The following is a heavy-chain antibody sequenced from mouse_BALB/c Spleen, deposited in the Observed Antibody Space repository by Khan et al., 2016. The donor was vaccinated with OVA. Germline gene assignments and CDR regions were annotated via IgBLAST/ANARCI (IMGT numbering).Heavy chain of an antibody. D-gene: IGHD2-1*01. CDR3: ATHYGSPFAF. CDR1: GFTIKDTY. V-gene: IGHV14-3*02. J-gene: IGHJ3*01. Sequence: EVQLQESGAELVKPGASVKLSCSASGFTIKDTYIHWMKQRPEQGLEWIGRIDPPNDDSKYGPQFQAKATITADTSSNTAYLQLSSLTSEDTAVYYCATHYGSPFAFWGQGTMVSVSA. CDR2: IDPPNDDS.